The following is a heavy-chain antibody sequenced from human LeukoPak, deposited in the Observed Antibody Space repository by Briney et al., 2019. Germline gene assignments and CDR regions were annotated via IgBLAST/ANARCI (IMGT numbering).Heavy chain of an antibody. CDR3: ARPIDGDYVAFDI. V-gene: IGHV4-39*01. Sequence: SETLSLTCTVSGGSISSGGYYWSWIRQHPGKGLEWIGYIYYSGSTYYNPSLKSRVTISVDTSKNQFSLKLSSVTAADTAVYHCARPIDGDYVAFDIWGQGTMVTVSS. CDR2: IYYSGST. D-gene: IGHD4-17*01. CDR1: GGSISSGGYY. J-gene: IGHJ3*02.